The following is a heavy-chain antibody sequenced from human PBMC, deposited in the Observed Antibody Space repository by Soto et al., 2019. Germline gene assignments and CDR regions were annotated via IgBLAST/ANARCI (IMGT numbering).Heavy chain of an antibody. CDR3: VRQGTDYRHGLVDV. CDR2: VYYTGDT. D-gene: IGHD4-17*01. V-gene: IGHV4-59*08. J-gene: IGHJ6*02. Sequence: QVQLQQSGPRLVKPSETLSLTCTVSSGPDRSHNWGWIRQPPGRGLEWIGYVYYTGDTAYNPSLRGRLTISAHPSTNDIPWTLTSAPAADTAVYYCVRQGTDYRHGLVDVWGHGTTVSVSS. CDR1: SGPDRSHN.